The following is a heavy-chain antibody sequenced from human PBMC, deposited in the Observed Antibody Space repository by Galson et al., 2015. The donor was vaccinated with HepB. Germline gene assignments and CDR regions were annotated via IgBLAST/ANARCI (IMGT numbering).Heavy chain of an antibody. Sequence: SVKVSCKASGGTFSSYAISWVRQAPGQGLEWMGGIIPIFGTANYAQKFQGRVTITADESTSTAYMELSSLRSEDTAVYYCARDGYIVVVPAGARLGAFDIWGQGTMVTASS. D-gene: IGHD2-2*01. V-gene: IGHV1-69*13. CDR1: GGTFSSYA. CDR3: ARDGYIVVVPAGARLGAFDI. J-gene: IGHJ3*02. CDR2: IIPIFGTA.